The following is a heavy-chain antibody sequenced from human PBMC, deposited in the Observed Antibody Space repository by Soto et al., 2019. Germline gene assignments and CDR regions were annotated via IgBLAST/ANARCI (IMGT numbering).Heavy chain of an antibody. D-gene: IGHD4-17*01. V-gene: IGHV4-30-4*01. CDR1: GGSISSGDYY. Sequence: QVQLQESGPGLVKPSQTLSLTCTVSGGSISSGDYYWRWIRQPPGKGLEWIGYIYYSVSTYYNPSLKSRVTISVDTSKNQFSLKLSSVTAADTAVDYCARGQIDYGDYRNWGQGTLVTVSS. CDR3: ARGQIDYGDYRN. CDR2: IYYSVST. J-gene: IGHJ4*02.